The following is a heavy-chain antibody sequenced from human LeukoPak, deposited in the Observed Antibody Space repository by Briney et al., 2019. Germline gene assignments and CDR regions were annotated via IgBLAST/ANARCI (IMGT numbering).Heavy chain of an antibody. Sequence: ASVKVSCKASGYTFTGYYMHWVRQASGQGLEWMGWINPNSGGTNYAQKFQGRVTMTRDTSISTAYMELSRLRSDDTAVYYCAREMGTTYYFDYWGQGTLVTVSS. J-gene: IGHJ4*02. V-gene: IGHV1-2*02. CDR1: GYTFTGYY. CDR2: INPNSGGT. D-gene: IGHD1-1*01. CDR3: AREMGTTYYFDY.